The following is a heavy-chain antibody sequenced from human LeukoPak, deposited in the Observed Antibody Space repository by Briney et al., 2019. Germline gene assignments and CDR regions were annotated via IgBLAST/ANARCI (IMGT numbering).Heavy chain of an antibody. V-gene: IGHV3-21*01. Sequence: TGGSLRLSCAAPGFSFSSYSMNWVRQAPGRGLEWVSSISASGNYIYYADSVKGRFTISRDSAENLLYLQMNSLGAEDTAVYYCARGLYYYGTDAFDIWGQGTMVTVS. CDR2: ISASGNYI. J-gene: IGHJ3*02. CDR1: GFSFSSYS. D-gene: IGHD3-16*01. CDR3: ARGLYYYGTDAFDI.